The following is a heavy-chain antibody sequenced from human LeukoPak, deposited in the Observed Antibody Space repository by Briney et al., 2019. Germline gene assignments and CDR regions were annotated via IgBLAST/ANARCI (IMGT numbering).Heavy chain of an antibody. J-gene: IGHJ4*02. Sequence: ASVKVSCKVSGYTLTELSMHWVRQAPGKGLEWMGGFDPEDGETIYAQKFQGRVTMTEDTSTDTAYMELSSLRSEDTAVYYSATDIRPTDYVWGSYRYTYRFWGQGTLVTVSS. CDR1: GYTLTELS. D-gene: IGHD3-16*02. CDR2: FDPEDGET. V-gene: IGHV1-24*01. CDR3: ATDIRPTDYVWGSYRYTYRF.